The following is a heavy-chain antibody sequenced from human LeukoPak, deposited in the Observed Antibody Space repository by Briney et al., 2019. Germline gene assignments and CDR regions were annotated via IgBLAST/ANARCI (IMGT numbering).Heavy chain of an antibody. J-gene: IGHJ4*02. CDR3: ARGLGRTAMITRGGVRFDY. V-gene: IGHV1-18*01. Sequence: ASVKVSCKASGYTFTSYGISWVRQAPGQGLEWMGWISSYNGYTNYAQKFQDRVTMTTDTSTSTAYMELRSLRSDDTAVYYCARGLGRTAMITRGGVRFDYWGQGTLVSVSS. CDR1: GYTFTSYG. D-gene: IGHD5-18*01. CDR2: ISSYNGYT.